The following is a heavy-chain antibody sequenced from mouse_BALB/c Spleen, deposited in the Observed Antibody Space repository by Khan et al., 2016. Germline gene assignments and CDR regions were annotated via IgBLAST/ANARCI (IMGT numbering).Heavy chain of an antibody. CDR2: IFPGSGST. CDR3: ARGGLDY. CDR1: GYIFSSFW. Sequence: QVQLQQSGAEVMKPGASVKISCKATGYIFSSFWIEWVKQRPGHGLEWIGEIFPGSGSTNYNAKFKGKATVTADTSSNTAYMPLSRLTSADSAVYYCARGGLDYWGQGTSVTVSS. V-gene: IGHV1-9*01. J-gene: IGHJ4*01.